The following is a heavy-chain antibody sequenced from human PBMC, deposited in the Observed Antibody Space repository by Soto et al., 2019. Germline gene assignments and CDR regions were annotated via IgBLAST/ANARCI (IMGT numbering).Heavy chain of an antibody. J-gene: IGHJ4*02. Sequence: ASVKVSCKASGYTFTGYYMHWVRQAPGQGLEWMGWISAYNGNTNYAQKLQGRVTMTTDTSTSTAYMELRSLRSDDTAVYYCARGDDYDSSGYARWGQGTLGTVSS. V-gene: IGHV1-18*04. D-gene: IGHD3-22*01. CDR1: GYTFTGYY. CDR3: ARGDDYDSSGYAR. CDR2: ISAYNGNT.